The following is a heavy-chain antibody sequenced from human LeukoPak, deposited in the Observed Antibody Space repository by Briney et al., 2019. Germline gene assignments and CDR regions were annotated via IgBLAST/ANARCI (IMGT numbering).Heavy chain of an antibody. CDR2: ISAYNGNT. D-gene: IGHD2-2*01. Sequence: ASVKVSCKASGYTFTSYGISWVRQAPGQGLEWMGWISAYNGNTNYAQKLQGRVTMTTDTSTSTAYMELRSLRSDDTAVYYCGRDKGYCSSTSCFDAFDIWGQGTMVTVSS. CDR1: GYTFTSYG. CDR3: GRDKGYCSSTSCFDAFDI. J-gene: IGHJ3*02. V-gene: IGHV1-18*01.